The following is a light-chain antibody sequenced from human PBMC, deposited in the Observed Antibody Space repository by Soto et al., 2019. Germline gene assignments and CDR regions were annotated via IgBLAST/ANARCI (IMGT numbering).Light chain of an antibody. CDR3: QQRSNRPPWT. V-gene: IGKV3-15*01. CDR2: GAS. CDR1: QSVRSN. Sequence: EVVMTQSPATLSVSSGERVTLSCRASQSVRSNLAWYQQKPGQSPRLLIYGASTRATGIPARFRGSGSGTVFTLTITSLEPEDFAVYYCQQRSNRPPWTFGQGTKVDIK. J-gene: IGKJ1*01.